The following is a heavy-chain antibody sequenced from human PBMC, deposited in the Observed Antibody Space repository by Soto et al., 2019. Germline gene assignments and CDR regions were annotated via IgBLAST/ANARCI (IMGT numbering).Heavy chain of an antibody. CDR1: GGTFSSYA. V-gene: IGHV1-69*13. CDR2: IIPIFGTA. D-gene: IGHD6-19*01. Sequence: SVKVSCKASGGTFSSYAISWVRQAPGQGLEWMGGIIPIFGTANYAQEFQGRVTIAADESTSTAYMELSSLRSEDTAVYYCARERSRGSGCCYGMDVWGQGTTVTVSS. J-gene: IGHJ6*02. CDR3: ARERSRGSGCCYGMDV.